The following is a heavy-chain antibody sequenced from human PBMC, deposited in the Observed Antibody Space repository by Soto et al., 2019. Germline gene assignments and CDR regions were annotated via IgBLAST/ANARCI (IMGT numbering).Heavy chain of an antibody. Sequence: GASVKVSCKASGYTFTSYAMHWVRQAPGQRLEWMGWINAGNGNTKYSQKFQGRVTITRDTSASTAYMELSSLRSEDTAVYYCARGILRYPNWFDPRGQGTLVTVSS. J-gene: IGHJ5*02. D-gene: IGHD3-16*01. CDR3: ARGILRYPNWFDP. V-gene: IGHV1-3*01. CDR2: INAGNGNT. CDR1: GYTFTSYA.